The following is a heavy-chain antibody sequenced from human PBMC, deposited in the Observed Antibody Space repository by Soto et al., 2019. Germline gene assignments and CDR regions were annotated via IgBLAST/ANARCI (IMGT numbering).Heavy chain of an antibody. Sequence: PGDSLKISCQTPGYTFTKYWIGWVRQMPGGGLEWLGLIFPRDFDVRYSPSFEGQVTISADRSTATAFLQWRSLEASDSALYFCERIVYLLQRLESCGQGPRVTAAS. CDR2: IFPRDFDV. CDR1: GYTFTKYW. CDR3: ERIVYLLQRLES. V-gene: IGHV5-51*01. J-gene: IGHJ5*01. D-gene: IGHD6-25*01.